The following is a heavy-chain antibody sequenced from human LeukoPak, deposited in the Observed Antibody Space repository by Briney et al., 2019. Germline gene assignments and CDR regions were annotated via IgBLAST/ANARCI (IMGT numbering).Heavy chain of an antibody. CDR1: GFTFSSYS. CDR2: ISSSSSYI. D-gene: IGHD5-24*01. Sequence: PGGSLRLSCAASGFTFSSYSMNWVRQAPGKGLEWVSSISSSSSYIYYADSVKGRFTISRDNSKNTLYLQMNSLRAEDTAVYYCAKRMATIGGWYFDYWGQGTLVTVSS. J-gene: IGHJ4*02. V-gene: IGHV3-21*04. CDR3: AKRMATIGGWYFDY.